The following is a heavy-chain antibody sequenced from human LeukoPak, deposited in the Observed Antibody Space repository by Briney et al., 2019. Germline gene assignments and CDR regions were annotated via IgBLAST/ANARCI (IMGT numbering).Heavy chain of an antibody. D-gene: IGHD4-23*01. CDR1: GFTFSSYA. CDR3: VRDRGYSTFDY. CDR2: ISYDGSNK. V-gene: IGHV3-30*07. J-gene: IGHJ4*02. Sequence: PGRSLRLSCAASGFTFSSYAMHWDRQAPGKGLEWVAVISYDGSNKYYADSVKGRFTISRDNSKNTLYLQMNSLRVDDTAVYYCVRDRGYSTFDYWGQGTLVIVSS.